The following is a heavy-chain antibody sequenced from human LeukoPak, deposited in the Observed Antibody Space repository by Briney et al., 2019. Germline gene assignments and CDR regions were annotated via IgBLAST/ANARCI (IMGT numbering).Heavy chain of an antibody. CDR2: IIPIFGTA. D-gene: IGHD4-17*01. J-gene: IGHJ4*02. CDR3: ARVVHYGDYSFDY. CDR1: GGTFSSYA. Sequence: SVKVSCKASGGTFSSYAISWVRQAPGQGLEWMGGIIPIFGTANYAQKFQGRVTITADESTGTAYMELSSLRSEDTAVYYCARVVHYGDYSFDYWGQGTLVSVSS. V-gene: IGHV1-69*13.